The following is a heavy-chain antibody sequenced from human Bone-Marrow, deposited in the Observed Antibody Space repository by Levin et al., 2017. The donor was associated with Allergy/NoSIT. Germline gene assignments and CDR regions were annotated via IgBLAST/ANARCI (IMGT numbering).Heavy chain of an antibody. D-gene: IGHD3-3*01. CDR1: GFDFSKYA. CDR2: VSGSGDRT. V-gene: IGHV3-23*01. Sequence: GGSLRLSCEASGFDFSKYAMSWVRQVPGKGLEWISHVSGSGDRTYYGDAAKGRFSASRDNSKNTIYLQMNGLRVEDTALYFCAKGKSYDSLYGLDVWGQGVTVAVSS. J-gene: IGHJ6*02. CDR3: AKGKSYDSLYGLDV.